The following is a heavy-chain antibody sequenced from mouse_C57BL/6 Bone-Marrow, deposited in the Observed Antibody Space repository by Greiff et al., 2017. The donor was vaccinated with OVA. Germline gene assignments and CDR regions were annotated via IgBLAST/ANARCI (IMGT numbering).Heavy chain of an antibody. CDR3: ARDGDYGNYRFAY. CDR2: ISDGGSYT. D-gene: IGHD2-1*01. V-gene: IGHV5-4*01. CDR1: GFTFSSYA. Sequence: EVQVVESGGGLVKPGGSLKLSCAASGFTFSSYAMSWVRQTPEQRLEWVATISDGGSYTYYPDNVKGRFTISRDNAKNNLYLQRSHLKSEDTAMYDCARDGDYGNYRFAYWGQGTLVTVSA. J-gene: IGHJ3*01.